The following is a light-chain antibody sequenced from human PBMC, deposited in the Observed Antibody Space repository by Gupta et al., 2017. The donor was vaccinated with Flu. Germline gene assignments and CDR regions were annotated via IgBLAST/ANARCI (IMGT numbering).Light chain of an antibody. J-gene: IGKJ1*01. CDR2: AAS. V-gene: IGKV1-8*01. Sequence: AIRMTQSPSSFSASTGDRIPITCRETQSINSYLAWYRQSPGKAPEPLIYAASTLQSGVPSRFSGSGSGTEFTLTISCLQSEDFATYYCHQYYTYPLTFGEGTKV. CDR1: QSINSY. CDR3: HQYYTYPLT.